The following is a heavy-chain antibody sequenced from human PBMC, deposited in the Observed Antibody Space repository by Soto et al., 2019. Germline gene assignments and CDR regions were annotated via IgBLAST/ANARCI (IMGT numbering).Heavy chain of an antibody. CDR1: GFTFSSYG. V-gene: IGHV3-33*01. J-gene: IGHJ3*02. Sequence: QVQLVESGGGVVQPGRSLRLSCAASGFTFSSYGMHWVRQAPGRGLEWVAVIWYDGSNKYYADSVKGRFTISRDNSKNTLYLQMNSLRAEDTAVYYCATTGLGGNSGGDAFDIWGQGTMVTVSS. CDR3: ATTGLGGNSGGDAFDI. D-gene: IGHD2-21*02. CDR2: IWYDGSNK.